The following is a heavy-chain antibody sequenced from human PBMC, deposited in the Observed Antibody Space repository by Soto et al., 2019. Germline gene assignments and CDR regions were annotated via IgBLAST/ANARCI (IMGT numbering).Heavy chain of an antibody. Sequence: GGSLRVSCAASGLTFSSYGRNWVRQTPGKGLEWVSSISSSSSYIYYADSVKGRFTISRDNAKNSLYLQMNSLRAEDTAVYYCASSTADYSSGWYLDYWGQGTLVTVSS. CDR2: ISSSSSYI. CDR3: ASSTADYSSGWYLDY. CDR1: GLTFSSYG. J-gene: IGHJ4*02. V-gene: IGHV3-21*01. D-gene: IGHD6-19*01.